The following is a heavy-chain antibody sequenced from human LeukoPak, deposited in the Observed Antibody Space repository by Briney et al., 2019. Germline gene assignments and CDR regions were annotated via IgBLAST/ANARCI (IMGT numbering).Heavy chain of an antibody. Sequence: GASVKVSCKASGYTFTSYGISWVRQAPGQGLEWMGWISAYNGNTNYAQKLQGRVTMTTDTSTSTAYMELRSLRSDDTAVYYCARSRSSWYSDYYYGMDVWGQGTTVTVSS. CDR1: GYTFTSYG. V-gene: IGHV1-18*01. CDR2: ISAYNGNT. D-gene: IGHD6-13*01. J-gene: IGHJ6*02. CDR3: ARSRSSWYSDYYYGMDV.